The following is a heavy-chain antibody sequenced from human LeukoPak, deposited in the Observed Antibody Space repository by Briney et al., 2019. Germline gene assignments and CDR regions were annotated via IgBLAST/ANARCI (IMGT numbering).Heavy chain of an antibody. CDR2: ISYSGST. Sequence: PSETLSLTCTVSGGSISSYYWSWIRQSPGKGLEWIGYISYSGSTNYNPSLKSRVTISVDTSKNQFSLNLSSVTAADTAVYYCARRRYCSSTSCFRYYFDYWGQGTLVTVSS. CDR1: GGSISSYY. V-gene: IGHV4-59*12. D-gene: IGHD2-2*01. CDR3: ARRRYCSSTSCFRYYFDY. J-gene: IGHJ4*02.